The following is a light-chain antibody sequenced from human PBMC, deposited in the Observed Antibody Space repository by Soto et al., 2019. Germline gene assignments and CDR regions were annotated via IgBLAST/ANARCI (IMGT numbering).Light chain of an antibody. CDR1: SSNIGSHY. CDR2: RNN. V-gene: IGLV1-47*01. J-gene: IGLJ2*01. Sequence: QSVLTQPPSASGTPGQRVTISCSGSSSNIGSHYVYWYQQLPGTAPKVLLYRNNQRPSGVPDRFSGSKSGTSASLAISGLRSEYEADYYCATWDDSLSVLFGGGTKVTVL. CDR3: ATWDDSLSVL.